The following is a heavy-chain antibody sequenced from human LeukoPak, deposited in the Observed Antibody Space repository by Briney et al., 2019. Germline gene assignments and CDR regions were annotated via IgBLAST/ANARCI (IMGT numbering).Heavy chain of an antibody. Sequence: AGGSLKISCKGSGYSFTSYWIGWVRQMPGKGLEWMGSIYRGDSDTRYSPSFQGQVTISADKSISTAYLQWSSLKASDTAMYYCARHSLITVTTFNWFDPWGQGTLVTVSS. V-gene: IGHV5-51*01. J-gene: IGHJ5*02. D-gene: IGHD1-7*01. CDR1: GYSFTSYW. CDR2: IYRGDSDT. CDR3: ARHSLITVTTFNWFDP.